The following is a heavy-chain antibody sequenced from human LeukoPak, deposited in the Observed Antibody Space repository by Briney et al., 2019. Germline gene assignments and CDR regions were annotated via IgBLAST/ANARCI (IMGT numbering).Heavy chain of an antibody. CDR2: ISAYNGNT. CDR1: GYTFTSYG. Sequence: GASVKVSCKASGYTFTSYGISWVRQAPGQGLEWMGWISAYNGNTTYAQKLQGRVTMTTDTSTSTAYMELRSLRSDDTAVYYCAKHSSSWHYFDYWGQGTLVTVSS. CDR3: AKHSSSWHYFDY. J-gene: IGHJ4*02. D-gene: IGHD6-13*01. V-gene: IGHV1-18*01.